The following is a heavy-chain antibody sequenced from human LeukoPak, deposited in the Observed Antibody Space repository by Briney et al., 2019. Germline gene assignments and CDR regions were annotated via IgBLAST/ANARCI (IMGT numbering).Heavy chain of an antibody. CDR3: AKGSTTVVYYYMDV. D-gene: IGHD4-23*01. V-gene: IGHV3-23*01. J-gene: IGHJ6*03. CDR2: ISGSGGST. Sequence: PGGSLRLSCAASGFTFSSYGMNWVRQAPGKWLEWLSSISGSGGSTYYADSVKGRLTISRDNSKNTLYLKLSSLRAGDTAVYYCAKGSTTVVYYYMDVWGKGSTVSISS. CDR1: GFTFSSYG.